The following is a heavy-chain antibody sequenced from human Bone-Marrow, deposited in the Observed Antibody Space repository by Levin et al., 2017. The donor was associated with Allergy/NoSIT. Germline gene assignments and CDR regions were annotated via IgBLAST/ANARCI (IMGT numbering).Heavy chain of an antibody. CDR1: GHTFSDFS. J-gene: IGHJ3*01. V-gene: IGHV1-2*02. CDR3: ALLVSDF. Sequence: GESLKISCKASGHTFSDFSLHWVRQAPGQGLEWMGWINPNTGDSDLAQNFQGRVTMTRDTFISTAYLELSGLRSDDTAMYYCALLVSDFWGQGTMVTVSS. CDR2: INPNTGDS. D-gene: IGHD2/OR15-2a*01.